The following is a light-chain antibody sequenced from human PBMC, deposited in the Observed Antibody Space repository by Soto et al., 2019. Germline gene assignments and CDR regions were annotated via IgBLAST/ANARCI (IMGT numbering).Light chain of an antibody. V-gene: IGLV1-44*01. J-gene: IGLJ2*01. CDR2: SNN. Sequence: QSVLTQPPSASGTPGQRVTISCSGSSSNIGGNTVNWYQQLPGTAPKLLIYSNNQRPSGVPDRFSGSKSGTSASLAISGLQSEDEAEYYCAAWDDSLNGPVVFGGGTKLTVL. CDR3: AAWDDSLNGPVV. CDR1: SSNIGGNT.